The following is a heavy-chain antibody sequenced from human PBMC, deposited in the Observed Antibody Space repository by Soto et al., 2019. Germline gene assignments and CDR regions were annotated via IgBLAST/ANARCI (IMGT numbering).Heavy chain of an antibody. CDR2: IMPIIGTA. V-gene: IGHV1-69*01. CDR1: GGTFSSHV. Sequence: QVQLVQSGAEVKKPGSSVKVSCKASGGTFSSHVFNLVRQAPGQGLEWMGGIMPIIGTANYAQKFQGRVTITADESTSTAYMELSSLSSEDTAVYYCARDLELRDGNISHRDYWGQGTLVTVSS. CDR3: ARDLELRDGNISHRDY. D-gene: IGHD3-10*01. J-gene: IGHJ4*02.